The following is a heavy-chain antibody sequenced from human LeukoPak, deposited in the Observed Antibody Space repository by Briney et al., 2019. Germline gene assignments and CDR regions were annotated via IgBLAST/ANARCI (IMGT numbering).Heavy chain of an antibody. J-gene: IGHJ6*03. CDR3: ARGGYFDSSGYPNYYSYYYMDA. CDR1: GDSVSTNSGS. V-gene: IGHV6-1*01. Sequence: SQTLSLTCVNPGDSVSTNSGSWTWIRQSPSRGLEWLGRTYYRSKWYTHYAESVKGRIIINADTSQNQFSLQLNSVTPEDTAVYYCARGGYFDSSGYPNYYSYYYMDAWGKGTTVTVSS. D-gene: IGHD3-22*01. CDR2: TYYRSKWYT.